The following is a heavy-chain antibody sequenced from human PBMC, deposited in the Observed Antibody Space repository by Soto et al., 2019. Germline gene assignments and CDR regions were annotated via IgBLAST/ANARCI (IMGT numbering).Heavy chain of an antibody. J-gene: IGHJ4*02. CDR1: GFSFYSYA. D-gene: IGHD6-6*01. CDR3: AKDRSWQLAYFDF. V-gene: IGHV3-23*01. Sequence: LRLSCVASGFSFYSYAMNWVRQAPGKGLEWVSGIGGSGLDTYYAESVKGRFTISRDNSKNTVFLQIHSLRAEDTAVYYCAKDRSWQLAYFDFWGQGTLVTVSS. CDR2: IGGSGLDT.